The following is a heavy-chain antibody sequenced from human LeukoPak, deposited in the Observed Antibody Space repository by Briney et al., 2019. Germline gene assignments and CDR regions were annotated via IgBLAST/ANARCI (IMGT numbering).Heavy chain of an antibody. CDR3: AKDYGDYAYYFDY. J-gene: IGHJ4*02. CDR2: ISYDGSNK. D-gene: IGHD4-17*01. CDR1: GFTFSSYG. Sequence: GASLRLSCAASGFTFSSYGMHWVRQAPGKGLEWVAVISYDGSNKYYADSVKGRFTISRDNSKNTLYLQMNSLRAEDTAVYYCAKDYGDYAYYFDYWGQGTLVTVSS. V-gene: IGHV3-30*18.